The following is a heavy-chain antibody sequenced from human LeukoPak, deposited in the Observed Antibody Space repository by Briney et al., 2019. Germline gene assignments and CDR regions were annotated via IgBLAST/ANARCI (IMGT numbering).Heavy chain of an antibody. D-gene: IGHD6-19*01. CDR1: GFTVSSNY. J-gene: IGHJ4*02. CDR3: ARDLAVAGPDY. V-gene: IGHV3-53*01. Sequence: GGSLRLSCAASGFTVSSNYMSWVCQAPGKGLEWVSVIYSGGSTYYADSVKGRFTISRDNSKNTLYLQMNSLRAEDTAVYYCARDLAVAGPDYWGQGTLVTVSS. CDR2: IYSGGST.